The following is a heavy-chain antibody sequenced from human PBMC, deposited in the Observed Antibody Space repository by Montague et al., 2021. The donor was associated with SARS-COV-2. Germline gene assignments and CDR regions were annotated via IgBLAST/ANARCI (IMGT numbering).Heavy chain of an antibody. CDR3: AKEFYYGSGNYWQAFDY. J-gene: IGHJ4*02. V-gene: IGHV3-9*01. CDR2: ISYNSENT. D-gene: IGHD3-10*01. Sequence: SLRLSCAASGFTFGDYAMHWVRQTPGKGLEWVSGISYNSENTGYADSVKGRCTIPRDNAKNSLYLQMNSLRTDDTALYYCAKEFYYGSGNYWQAFDYWGQGTLVTVSS. CDR1: GFTFGDYA.